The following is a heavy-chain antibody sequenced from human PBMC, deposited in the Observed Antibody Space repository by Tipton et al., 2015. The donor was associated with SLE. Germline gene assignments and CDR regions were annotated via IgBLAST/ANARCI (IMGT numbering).Heavy chain of an antibody. Sequence: SLRLSCAAPGFTFSNAWMSWVRQAPGKGLEWVGRIKSKTDGGTTDYAAPVKGRFTISRDDSKNTLYLQMNSLKTEDTAVYYCTTDHRAYCSGGSCYSPYWGQGTLVTVSS. CDR2: IKSKTDGGTT. CDR1: GFTFSNAW. J-gene: IGHJ4*02. V-gene: IGHV3-15*01. D-gene: IGHD2-15*01. CDR3: TTDHRAYCSGGSCYSPY.